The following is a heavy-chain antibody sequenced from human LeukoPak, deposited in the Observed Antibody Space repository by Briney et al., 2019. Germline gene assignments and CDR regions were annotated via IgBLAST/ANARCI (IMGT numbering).Heavy chain of an antibody. Sequence: SETLSLTCTVSGDSISSYYWSWIRQPPRKGLEWLGYIYYSGSTIYNPSLKSRVTISVDTSKNQFSLKLSSVTAADTAVYYCARRRSIMYDGNYFDYWGQGTLVTVSS. CDR2: IYYSGST. CDR3: ARRRSIMYDGNYFDY. CDR1: GDSISSYY. D-gene: IGHD2-8*01. V-gene: IGHV4-59*08. J-gene: IGHJ4*02.